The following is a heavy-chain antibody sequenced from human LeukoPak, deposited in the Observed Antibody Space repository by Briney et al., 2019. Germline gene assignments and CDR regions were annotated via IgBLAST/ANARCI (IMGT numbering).Heavy chain of an antibody. CDR2: ITAGGGST. J-gene: IGHJ4*02. V-gene: IGHV3-23*01. Sequence: GGSLRLSCVASGFIFSTYGMSWVRRAPGKGLEWVSTITAGGGSTYYADSAKGRFTISRDNSKNTLYLQMNSLRAEDTAIYYCVKGRYCGGTSCSYFDCWGQGTLVTFSS. CDR3: VKGRYCGGTSCSYFDC. CDR1: GFIFSTYG. D-gene: IGHD2-2*01.